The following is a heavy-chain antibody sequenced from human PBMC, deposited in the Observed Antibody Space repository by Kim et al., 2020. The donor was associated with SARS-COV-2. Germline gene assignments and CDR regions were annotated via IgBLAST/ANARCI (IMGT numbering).Heavy chain of an antibody. V-gene: IGHV3-23*01. D-gene: IGHD6-13*01. Sequence: GGSLRLSCAASGFTFSSYAMSWVRQAPGKGLEWVSAISGSGGSTYYADSVKGRFTISRDNSKNTLYLQMNSLRAEDTAVYYCAKDLARSGAAEGDYYYYYGMDVWGQGTTVTVSS. CDR3: AKDLARSGAAEGDYYYYYGMDV. CDR1: GFTFSSYA. J-gene: IGHJ6*02. CDR2: ISGSGGST.